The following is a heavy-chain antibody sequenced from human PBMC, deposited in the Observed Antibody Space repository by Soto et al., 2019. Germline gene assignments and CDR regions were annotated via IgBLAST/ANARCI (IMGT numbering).Heavy chain of an antibody. CDR2: IYYSGST. D-gene: IGHD4-17*01. J-gene: IGHJ4*02. V-gene: IGHV4-59*08. CDR3: GITYGDYEYYFDY. Sequence: SETLSLTCTVSGGSISSYYWSWIRQPPGKGLEWIGYIYYSGSTNYNPSLKSRVTISVDTSKNQFSLKLSSVTAADTAVYYCGITYGDYEYYFDYWGQGTLVTVSS. CDR1: GGSISSYY.